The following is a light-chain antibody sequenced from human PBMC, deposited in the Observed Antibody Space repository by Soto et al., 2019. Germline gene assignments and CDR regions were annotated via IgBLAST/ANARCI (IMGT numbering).Light chain of an antibody. CDR3: QQRYSTTV. CDR2: AAS. CDR1: QSISSY. Sequence: DIQMTQSPSSLSASVGDRVTITCRASQSISSYLNWYQQKPGKAPKLLIYAASSLQSGVPSMFSGRGSGTDFTLNISSLQPEEFTAYFCQQRYSTTVLGGGTKVEIK. J-gene: IGKJ4*02. V-gene: IGKV1-39*01.